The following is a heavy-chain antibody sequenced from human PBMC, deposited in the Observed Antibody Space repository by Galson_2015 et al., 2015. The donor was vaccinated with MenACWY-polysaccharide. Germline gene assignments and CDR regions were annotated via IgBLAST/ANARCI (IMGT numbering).Heavy chain of an antibody. J-gene: IGHJ4*02. Sequence: SLRLSCAASGFTVSSNYMSWVRQAPGKGLEWVSVIYSGGYTYYADSVKGRFTISRDNSKNTLFLQMNTLKVEDTAVYYCARAHNYGDYDNWGQGTLVTVSS. CDR2: IYSGGYT. V-gene: IGHV3-66*01. D-gene: IGHD4-17*01. CDR3: ARAHNYGDYDN. CDR1: GFTVSSNY.